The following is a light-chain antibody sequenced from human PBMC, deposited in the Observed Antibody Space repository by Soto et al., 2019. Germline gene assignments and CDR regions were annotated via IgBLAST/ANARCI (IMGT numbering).Light chain of an antibody. Sequence: DIQLTQSPSSLSASVGDRVTITCRTSQSITIFLNWFQQRPWRAPRLLIYEASTLLRGVPSRFSGSGSGALFTLTINSLQPEDFGTYYCQQSDTTPLTFGGGTKVDIK. CDR1: QSITIF. J-gene: IGKJ4*01. CDR3: QQSDTTPLT. V-gene: IGKV1-39*01. CDR2: EAS.